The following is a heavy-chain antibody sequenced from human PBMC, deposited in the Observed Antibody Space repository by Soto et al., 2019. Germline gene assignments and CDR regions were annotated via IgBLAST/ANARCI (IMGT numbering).Heavy chain of an antibody. Sequence: PSETLSLTCTVSGGSISSSSYYWGWIRQPPGKGLEWIGSIYYSGSTYYNPSLKSRVTISVDTSKNQFSLKLSSVTAADTAVYYCARIRNMITSHFDYWGQGTLVTVSS. D-gene: IGHD3-16*01. CDR2: IYYSGST. V-gene: IGHV4-39*01. J-gene: IGHJ4*02. CDR1: GGSISSSSYY. CDR3: ARIRNMITSHFDY.